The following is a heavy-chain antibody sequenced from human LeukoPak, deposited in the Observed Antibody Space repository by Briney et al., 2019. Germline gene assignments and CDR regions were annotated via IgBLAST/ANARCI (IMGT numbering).Heavy chain of an antibody. CDR2: INHSGST. CDR3: ARVVRKDCDFWSGYSPVDYYYGMDV. J-gene: IGHJ6*02. V-gene: IGHV4-34*01. Sequence: SETLSLTCAVYGGSFSGYYWSWIRQPPGKGLEWIGEINHSGSTNYNPSPKSRVTISVDTSKNQFSLKLSSVTAADTAVYYCARVVRKDCDFWSGYSPVDYYYGMDVWGQGTTVTVSS. CDR1: GGSFSGYY. D-gene: IGHD3-3*01.